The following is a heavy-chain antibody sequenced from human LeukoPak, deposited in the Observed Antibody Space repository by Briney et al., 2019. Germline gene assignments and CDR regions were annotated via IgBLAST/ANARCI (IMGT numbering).Heavy chain of an antibody. CDR1: GFSVSSSF. D-gene: IGHD7-27*01. J-gene: IGHJ3*02. CDR2: IYSIGST. V-gene: IGHV3-53*01. CDR3: ARDRVYLGREDAFDI. Sequence: PGGSLSLSFAASGFSVSSSFMSWVRQAPGKGLEWVSVIYSIGSTFYADSVKGRFTISRDNSKNTLYLHMNSLRAEDTAVYYCARDRVYLGREDAFDIWGQGTMVTVSS.